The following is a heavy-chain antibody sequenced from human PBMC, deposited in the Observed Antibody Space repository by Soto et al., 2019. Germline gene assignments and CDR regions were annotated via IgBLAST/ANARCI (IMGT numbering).Heavy chain of an antibody. V-gene: IGHV1-2*04. CDR1: AYTFTGYY. Sequence: XSVKVSCKASAYTFTGYYMHWVRQAPGQGLEWMGRINPNSGGTNYAQKFQGWVTMTRDTSISTAYMELSRLRSDDTAVYYCARDLRGYSSSWYDYWGQGTLVTVSS. D-gene: IGHD6-13*01. CDR3: ARDLRGYSSSWYDY. J-gene: IGHJ4*02. CDR2: INPNSGGT.